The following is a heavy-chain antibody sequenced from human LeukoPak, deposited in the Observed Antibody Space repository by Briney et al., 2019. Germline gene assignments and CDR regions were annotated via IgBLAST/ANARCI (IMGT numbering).Heavy chain of an antibody. Sequence: SETLSLTCTVSGRSISSGSYYWSWIRQPPGKGLEWIGYIYYSGSTNYNPSLKSRVTISVDTSKNQFSLKLSSVTAADTAVYYCARARYGSGMYYFDYWGQGTLVTVSS. CDR3: ARARYGSGMYYFDY. J-gene: IGHJ4*02. CDR2: IYYSGST. V-gene: IGHV4-61*01. CDR1: GRSISSGSYY. D-gene: IGHD3-10*01.